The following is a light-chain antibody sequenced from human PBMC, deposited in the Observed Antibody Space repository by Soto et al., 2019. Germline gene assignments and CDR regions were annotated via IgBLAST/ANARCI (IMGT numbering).Light chain of an antibody. CDR1: SSNIGAGYD. V-gene: IGLV1-40*01. J-gene: IGLJ3*02. Sequence: QSVLTQPPSVSGAPGQRVTISCTGSSSNIGAGYDVHWYQQLRGTAPKLLIYGNSNRPSGVPDRFSGSKSGTSASLAITGLQAEDEADYYCQSYDSRLSGWVFGGGTKLTVL. CDR3: QSYDSRLSGWV. CDR2: GNS.